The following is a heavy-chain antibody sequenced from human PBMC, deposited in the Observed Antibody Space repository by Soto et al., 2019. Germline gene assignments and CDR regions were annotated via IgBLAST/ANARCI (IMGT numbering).Heavy chain of an antibody. J-gene: IGHJ4*02. V-gene: IGHV4-34*01. CDR1: GGSFSGYY. CDR2: INHSGST. Sequence: SETLSLTCAVYGGSFSGYYWSWIRQPPGKGLEWIGEINHSGSTNYNPSLKSRVTISVDTSKNQFSLNLTSLTAADTAIYYCARSNWYSEYWGQGTLVTVSS. D-gene: IGHD7-27*01. CDR3: ARSNWYSEY.